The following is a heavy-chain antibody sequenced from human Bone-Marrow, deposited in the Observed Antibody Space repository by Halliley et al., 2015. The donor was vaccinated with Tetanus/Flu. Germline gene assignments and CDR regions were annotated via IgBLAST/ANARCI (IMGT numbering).Heavy chain of an antibody. V-gene: IGHV3-74*01. D-gene: IGHD1-1*01. Sequence: KGLLWVSRINGDGGITDYADSVKGRFTVSRDNAENTVYLQMSSLRAEDTAVYFCVRSTGAGFDPWGQGTLVPVSS. J-gene: IGHJ5*02. CDR2: INGDGGIT. CDR3: VRSTGAGFDP.